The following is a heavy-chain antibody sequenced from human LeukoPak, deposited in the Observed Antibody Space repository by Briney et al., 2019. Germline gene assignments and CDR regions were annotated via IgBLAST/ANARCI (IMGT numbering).Heavy chain of an antibody. CDR2: IRGNGGST. V-gene: IGHV3-23*01. Sequence: GGSLRLSCAASGFTFSSYAMIWVRQAPGKGLEWVSTIRGNGGSTNYADSVRGRFTISRDNSKNTLYLQMNSLRAEDTAVYYCARNYCGSGSYPLPYYFDYWGQGTLVTVSS. D-gene: IGHD3-10*01. CDR1: GFTFSSYA. CDR3: ARNYCGSGSYPLPYYFDY. J-gene: IGHJ4*02.